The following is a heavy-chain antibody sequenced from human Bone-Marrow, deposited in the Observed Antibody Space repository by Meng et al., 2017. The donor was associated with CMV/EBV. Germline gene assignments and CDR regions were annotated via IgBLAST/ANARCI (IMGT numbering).Heavy chain of an antibody. CDR1: GFTFSDYG. Sequence: GESLKISCVASGFTFSDYGMHWVRQAPGKGLEWVAVIWYDGTNRHYADSVKGRFTISRDNSNNILYLQMNSLRAEDTAVYFCATHGSLITVTKMGYDHWGQGTRVTGSS. J-gene: IGHJ5*02. V-gene: IGHV3-33*03. CDR3: ATHGSLITVTKMGYDH. D-gene: IGHD4-11*01. CDR2: IWYDGTNR.